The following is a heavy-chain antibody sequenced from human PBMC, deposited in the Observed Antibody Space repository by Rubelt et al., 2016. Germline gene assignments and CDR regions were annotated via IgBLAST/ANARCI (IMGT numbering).Heavy chain of an antibody. CDR3: AREDVATSYLDY. D-gene: IGHD5-12*01. CDR2: MNAGNGNT. CDR1: GYTLTSYA. V-gene: IGHV1-3*01. J-gene: IGHJ4*02. Sequence: QVQLVQSGGEVKKPGASLKVSCKTSGYTLTSYAMHWVRQAPGQRLEWMGWMNAGNGNTRYSQKFQGRVTITRDTSASTAYMELGSLGYEDTAVYYCAREDVATSYLDYWGQGTLVTVSS.